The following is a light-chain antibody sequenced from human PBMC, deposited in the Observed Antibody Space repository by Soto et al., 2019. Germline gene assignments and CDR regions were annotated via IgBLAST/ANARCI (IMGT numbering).Light chain of an antibody. CDR2: GAS. CDR1: ETISSSH. J-gene: IGKJ5*01. CDR3: HHYGASTLVT. V-gene: IGKV3-20*01. Sequence: EIELTQSPDTLSLSPGEGATLSCRASETISSSHLAWFQHKPGQAPRLLIYGASNRATGIPLRFTGSGSGTHFTLTISSLEPGDFAVYFCHHYGASTLVTFGQGTRLDIK.